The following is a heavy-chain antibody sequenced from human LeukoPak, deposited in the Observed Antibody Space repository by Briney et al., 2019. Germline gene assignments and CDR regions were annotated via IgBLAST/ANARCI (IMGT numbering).Heavy chain of an antibody. CDR1: GGSISSSNYY. J-gene: IGHJ4*02. V-gene: IGHV4-39*01. D-gene: IGHD1-7*01. CDR3: ARGISGNTFDY. CDR2: FYYSGST. Sequence: PSETLSLTCTVSGGSISSSNYYWGWIRQPPGKGLEWIGYFYYSGSTYYNPSLRSRVTISVDTSKNQFSLKLSSVTAADTAVYYCARGISGNTFDYWGQGALVTVSS.